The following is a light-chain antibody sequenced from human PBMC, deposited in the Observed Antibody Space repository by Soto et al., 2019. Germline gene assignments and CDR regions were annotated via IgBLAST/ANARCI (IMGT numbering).Light chain of an antibody. V-gene: IGLV2-14*01. CDR3: NSYTTLSNRV. CDR2: EVT. J-gene: IGLJ1*01. Sequence: QSVLTQPASVSGSPGQSITISCTGTSSNIGAYNYVSWYQQHPGTAPKLLIYEVTNRPSGVADRFSGSKSGNTASLTISGLQAEDEANYYCNSYTTLSNRVFGTGTKLTVL. CDR1: SSNIGAYNY.